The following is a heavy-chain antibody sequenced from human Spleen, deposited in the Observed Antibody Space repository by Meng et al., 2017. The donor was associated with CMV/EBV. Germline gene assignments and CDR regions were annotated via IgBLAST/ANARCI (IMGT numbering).Heavy chain of an antibody. CDR2: ISYDESNK. V-gene: IGHV3-30*19. CDR1: RFTFSSYW. CDR3: ATELRIGVAGMAYFQH. Sequence: SRFTFSSYWLTWVRQAPGKGLEWVATISYDESNKYYADSVKGRFTISRDNSKNTLDLQMNSLRVEDTAVYYCATELRIGVAGMAYFQHWGQGTLVTVSS. D-gene: IGHD6-19*01. J-gene: IGHJ1*01.